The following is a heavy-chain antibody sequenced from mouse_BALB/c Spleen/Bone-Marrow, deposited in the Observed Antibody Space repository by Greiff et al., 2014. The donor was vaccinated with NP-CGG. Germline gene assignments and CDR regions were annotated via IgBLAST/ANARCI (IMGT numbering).Heavy chain of an antibody. Sequence: VQLQQSGPELVKTGASVKISCKASGYSFTDYYMHWVKQSPEKSFEWIGEINPSTGGTSYNQKFKGKATLTVDKSSSTAYMQLKSLTSEDSAVYYCARSYGNYEDYWGQGTTLTVSS. CDR1: GYSFTDYY. CDR3: ARSYGNYEDY. CDR2: INPSTGGT. D-gene: IGHD2-1*01. J-gene: IGHJ2*01. V-gene: IGHV1-42*01.